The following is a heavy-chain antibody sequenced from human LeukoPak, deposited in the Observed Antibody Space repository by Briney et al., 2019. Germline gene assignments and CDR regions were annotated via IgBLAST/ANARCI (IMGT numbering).Heavy chain of an antibody. CDR2: ISSSSSYI. V-gene: IGHV3-21*04. Sequence: PGGSLRLSCAASGFTFSSYSMNWVRQAPGKGLEWVSSISSSSSYIYYADSVKGRFTISRDNSKNTLYLQMNSLRAEDTAVYYCAKDAHQWLVTSLDYWGQGTLVTVSS. D-gene: IGHD6-19*01. CDR1: GFTFSSYS. J-gene: IGHJ4*02. CDR3: AKDAHQWLVTSLDY.